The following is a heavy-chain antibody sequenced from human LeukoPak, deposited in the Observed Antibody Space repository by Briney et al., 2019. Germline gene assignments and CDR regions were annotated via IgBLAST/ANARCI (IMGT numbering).Heavy chain of an antibody. V-gene: IGHV1-2*02. CDR1: GYTFTAHY. D-gene: IGHD6-13*01. J-gene: IGHJ5*02. Sequence: ASVKVSCKASGYTFTAHYIHWVRQAPGQGLAWMGWINPHSGGTNYAQKFQGRVTMTRDTSISVVYMELSSLRSDDTAVYYCARDQESSSRFDPWGQGTQVTVSS. CDR2: INPHSGGT. CDR3: ARDQESSSRFDP.